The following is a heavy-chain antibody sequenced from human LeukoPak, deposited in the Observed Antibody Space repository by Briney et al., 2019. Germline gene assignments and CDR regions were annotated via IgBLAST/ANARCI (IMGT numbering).Heavy chain of an antibody. D-gene: IGHD2-15*01. CDR2: ISWNSGSI. J-gene: IGHJ4*02. CDR3: AKTTGPYCSGGSCYNDY. Sequence: PGGSLRLSCAASGFTFDDYAMHWVRQAPGKGLEWGSGISWNSGSIGYADSVKGRFTISRDNAKNSLYLQMNSLRAEDTALYYCAKTTGPYCSGGSCYNDYWGQGTLVTVSS. CDR1: GFTFDDYA. V-gene: IGHV3-9*01.